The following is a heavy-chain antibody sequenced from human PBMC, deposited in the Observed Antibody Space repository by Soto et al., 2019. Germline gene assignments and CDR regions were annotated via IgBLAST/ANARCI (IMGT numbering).Heavy chain of an antibody. J-gene: IGHJ6*02. D-gene: IGHD3-3*01. V-gene: IGHV1-18*04. CDR1: GYTFTSYG. CDR3: ARGTRYYDFWSGYPYYYYGMDV. CDR2: ISAYNGNT. Sequence: QVQLVQSGAEVKKPGASVKVSCKASGYTFTSYGISWVRQAPGQGLEWMGWISAYNGNTNYAQKLQGRVTMTTDTSTSTAYMELRSLRSDDTAVYYCARGTRYYDFWSGYPYYYYGMDVWGQGTTVTVSS.